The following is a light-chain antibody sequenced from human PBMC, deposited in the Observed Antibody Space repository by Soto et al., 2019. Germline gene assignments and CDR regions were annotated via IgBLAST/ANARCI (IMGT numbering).Light chain of an antibody. J-gene: IGKJ1*01. Sequence: IVMTQSPATLSLSPGERASLSCRASQIVRSNLAWYQQKPGQAPRLPIYGASTRATGIPDRFSGSGSGTEFTLSISSLQSEDFAVYYCQQYYNWPRTFGQGTKVDI. CDR2: GAS. CDR1: QIVRSN. V-gene: IGKV3-15*01. CDR3: QQYYNWPRT.